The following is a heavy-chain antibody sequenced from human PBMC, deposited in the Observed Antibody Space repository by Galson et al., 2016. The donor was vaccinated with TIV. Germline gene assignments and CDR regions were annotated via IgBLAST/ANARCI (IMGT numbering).Heavy chain of an antibody. CDR1: GFTVSNNY. J-gene: IGHJ4*02. D-gene: IGHD6-19*01. V-gene: IGHV3-53*01. CDR2: IYSGGGT. Sequence: SLRLSCAASGFTVSNNYMSWVRQAPGKGLEWVSLIYSGGGTAYADSVKGRFTISRDSSKNSLYLQKDSLRAEDTAVYYCATRSVWAPRWGQGTLVTVSS. CDR3: ATRSVWAPR.